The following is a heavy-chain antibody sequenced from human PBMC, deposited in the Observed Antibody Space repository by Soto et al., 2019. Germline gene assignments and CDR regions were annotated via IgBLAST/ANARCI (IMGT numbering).Heavy chain of an antibody. V-gene: IGHV3-33*01. J-gene: IGHJ4*02. CDR2: IWYDGSNK. CDR3: ARDIDYYDSSGYYGLDY. CDR1: GFTFSSYG. D-gene: IGHD3-22*01. Sequence: GGSLRLSCAASGFTFSSYGMHWVRQAPGKGLEWVAVIWYDGSNKYYADSVKGRFTISRDNSKNTLYLQMNSLRAEDTAVYYCARDIDYYDSSGYYGLDYWGQGTLVTVSS.